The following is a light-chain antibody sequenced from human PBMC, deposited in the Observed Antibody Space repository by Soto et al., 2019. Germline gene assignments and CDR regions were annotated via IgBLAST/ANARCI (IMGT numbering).Light chain of an antibody. CDR3: SSYADSNSYV. V-gene: IGLV2-8*01. CDR2: EVT. J-gene: IGLJ1*01. Sequence: QSVLTQPPSASGSPGQSVTISCTGTSSDFGGYNYVYWYQQHPGKAPKLMIYEVTKRPSGVPDRFSGSKAGNTASLTVSGLQADDEADYYCSSYADSNSYVFGTGTKLTVL. CDR1: SSDFGGYNY.